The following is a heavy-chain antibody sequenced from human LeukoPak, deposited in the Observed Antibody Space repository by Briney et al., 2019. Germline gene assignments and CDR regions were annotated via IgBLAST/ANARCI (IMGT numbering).Heavy chain of an antibody. D-gene: IGHD3-22*01. J-gene: IGHJ6*02. CDR1: GGSFSTYY. Sequence: PSETLSLTCTVSGGSFSTYYWSWIRQSPGTGLEWIAYLYYSGSTGYNPSLKSRVTISVDTSKNQFSLKLTSVTAADTAVYYCARSYNSRGYYYYGMDVWGQGTTVTVSS. V-gene: IGHV4-59*01. CDR3: ARSYNSRGYYYYGMDV. CDR2: LYYSGST.